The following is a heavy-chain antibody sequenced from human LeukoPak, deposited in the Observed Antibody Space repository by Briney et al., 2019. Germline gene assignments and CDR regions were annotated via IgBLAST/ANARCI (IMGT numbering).Heavy chain of an antibody. D-gene: IGHD6-19*01. Sequence: GGSLRLSCAASGFTFSSYSMNWVRQAPGKGLEWVSSISSSSSYIYYADSVKGGFTISRDNAKNSLYLQMNSLRAEDTAVYYCARDRSSGWGFDYWGQGTLVTVSS. V-gene: IGHV3-21*01. CDR1: GFTFSSYS. CDR2: ISSSSSYI. J-gene: IGHJ4*02. CDR3: ARDRSSGWGFDY.